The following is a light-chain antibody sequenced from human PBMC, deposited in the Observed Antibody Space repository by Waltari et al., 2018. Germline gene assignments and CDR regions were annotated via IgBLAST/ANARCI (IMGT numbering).Light chain of an antibody. CDR2: KAS. Sequence: DIQMTQSPSTLSASVGDRVTITCRASQNISMSLAWYQQKPGRAPRLLIYKASNLEGGVPLRFSGSGSGTDFTLSISSLQPDDFATYYCQQYISYYPPITFGQGTRLEIK. J-gene: IGKJ5*01. V-gene: IGKV1-5*03. CDR1: QNISMS. CDR3: QQYISYYPPIT.